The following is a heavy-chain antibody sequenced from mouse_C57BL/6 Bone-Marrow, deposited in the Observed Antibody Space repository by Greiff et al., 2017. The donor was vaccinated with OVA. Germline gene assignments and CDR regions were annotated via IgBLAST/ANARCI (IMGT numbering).Heavy chain of an antibody. J-gene: IGHJ4*01. CDR3: ARDRYGKRAMDY. V-gene: IGHV5-4*01. D-gene: IGHD2-1*01. CDR2: ISDGGSYT. CDR1: GFTFSSYA. Sequence: EVMLVESGGGLVKPGGSLKLSCAASGFTFSSYAMSWVRQTPEKRLEWVATISDGGSYTYYPDNVKGRFTISRDNAKNNLYLQMSHLKSEDTAMYYCARDRYGKRAMDYWGQGTSVTVSS.